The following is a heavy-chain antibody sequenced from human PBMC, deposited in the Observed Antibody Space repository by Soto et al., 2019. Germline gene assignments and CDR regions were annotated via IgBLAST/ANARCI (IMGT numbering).Heavy chain of an antibody. D-gene: IGHD2-15*01. CDR1: GYSFTSYY. CDR3: ARVGCSGGSCYAVDY. Sequence: QVQLVQSGAEVKKPGASVKVSCKASGYSFTSYYIHWVRQAPGQGLEWMGIINPSSSTTYAQKFQDIVTMTRDTSTITVDMELSSLRSENTAVYSCARVGCSGGSCYAVDYWGQGTLGTVSS. V-gene: IGHV1-46*01. CDR2: INPSSST. J-gene: IGHJ4*02.